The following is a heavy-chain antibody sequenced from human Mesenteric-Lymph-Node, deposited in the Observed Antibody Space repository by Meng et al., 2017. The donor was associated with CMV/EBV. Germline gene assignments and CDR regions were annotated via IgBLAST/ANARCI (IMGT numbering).Heavy chain of an antibody. J-gene: IGHJ4*02. CDR3: ARGPPLSSDVPAPSPFY. D-gene: IGHD2-2*01. CDR1: GGSFSGYY. Sequence: SETLSLTCAVYGGSFSGYYWNWIRQPPGKGLEWIGEINHSGSTNYNPSLNSRVTISVDRSKNQFSLKVNSVTAADTAVYYCARGPPLSSDVPAPSPFYWGQGTLVTVSS. V-gene: IGHV4-34*01. CDR2: INHSGST.